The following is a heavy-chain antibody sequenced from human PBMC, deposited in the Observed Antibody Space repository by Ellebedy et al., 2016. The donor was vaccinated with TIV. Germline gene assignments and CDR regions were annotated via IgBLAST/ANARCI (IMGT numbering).Heavy chain of an antibody. CDR3: ARGGRDQWLIDY. V-gene: IGHV3-74*01. Sequence: GESLKISCAVSGFTFSSYWMHWVRQAPGKGLVWVSRLNTDGTTTTYADSVKGRFTISRDNAKNTLYLQMNSLRAADTAVYYCARGGRDQWLIDYWGQGTLVTVSS. CDR1: GFTFSSYW. D-gene: IGHD6-19*01. J-gene: IGHJ4*02. CDR2: LNTDGTTT.